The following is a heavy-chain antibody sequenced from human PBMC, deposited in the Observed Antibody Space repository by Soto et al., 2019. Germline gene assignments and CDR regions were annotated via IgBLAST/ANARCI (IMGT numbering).Heavy chain of an antibody. J-gene: IGHJ5*02. V-gene: IGHV4-34*01. D-gene: IGHD6-13*01. Sequence: SETLSLTCAVYGGSFSGYYWSWIRQPPGKGLEWIGEINHSGSTNYNPSLKSRVTISVDTSKNQFSLKLSSVTAADTAVYYCARDGSAAAQTWRFDPWGQGTLVTVSS. CDR2: INHSGST. CDR1: GGSFSGYY. CDR3: ARDGSAAAQTWRFDP.